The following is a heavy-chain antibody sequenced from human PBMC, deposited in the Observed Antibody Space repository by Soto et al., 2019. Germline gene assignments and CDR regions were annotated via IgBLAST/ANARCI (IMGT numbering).Heavy chain of an antibody. J-gene: IGHJ6*02. Sequence: EVQLLESGGGLVQPGGSLRLSCAASGFTFSSYAMSWVRQAPGKGLEWVSAISGSGGSTYYADSVKGRFTISRDNSKNTLYLQMNSLRAEDTAVYYCAKGPKYLAALSESYYYYGMDVWGQGTTVTVSS. CDR3: AKGPKYLAALSESYYYYGMDV. D-gene: IGHD2-15*01. CDR2: ISGSGGST. CDR1: GFTFSSYA. V-gene: IGHV3-23*01.